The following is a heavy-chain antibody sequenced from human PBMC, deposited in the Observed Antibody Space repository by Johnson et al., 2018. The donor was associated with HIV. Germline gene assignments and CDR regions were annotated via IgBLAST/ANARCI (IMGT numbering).Heavy chain of an antibody. CDR3: AKIGQWRERLDAFDV. CDR2: RNWNGDST. CDR1: GFTFSSYA. V-gene: IGHV3-20*04. Sequence: MLLVESGGGVVQPGRSLRLSCAASGFTFSSYAMHWVHQAPGKGLEWVSGRNWNGDSTGYGAFVKGRFTISSDNAKNALYLQMNSLRAEDTAVYYCAKIGQWRERLDAFDVWGQGTMVTVSS. J-gene: IGHJ3*01. D-gene: IGHD6-19*01.